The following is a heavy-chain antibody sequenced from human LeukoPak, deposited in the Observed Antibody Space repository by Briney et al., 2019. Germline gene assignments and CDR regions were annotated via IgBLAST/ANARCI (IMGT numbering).Heavy chain of an antibody. Sequence: PGGSLRLSCSASGFTFSSYAMHWDRQAPGKGLEYVSAISSNGGSTYYADSVKGRFTISRDNSKNTLYLQMSSLRAEDTAVYYCVKDRYYYDSSGYFDYWGQGTLVTVSS. CDR2: ISSNGGST. CDR3: VKDRYYYDSSGYFDY. D-gene: IGHD3-22*01. V-gene: IGHV3-64D*09. CDR1: GFTFSSYA. J-gene: IGHJ4*02.